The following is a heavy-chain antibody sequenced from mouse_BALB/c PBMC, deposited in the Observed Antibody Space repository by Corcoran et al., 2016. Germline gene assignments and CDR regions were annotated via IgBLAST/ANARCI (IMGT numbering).Heavy chain of an antibody. CDR2: INTYTGEP. CDR1: GYTFTNYG. Sequence: QIQLVQSGPALKKPGETVKISCKAAGYTFTNYGMNWVKQAPGKGLKWMGWINTYTGEPTYADDFKGRFAFSLETSASTAYLQINNLKNEDTATYFCARDHMDYWGQGTSVTVSS. CDR3: ARDHMDY. V-gene: IGHV9-3-1*01. J-gene: IGHJ4*01.